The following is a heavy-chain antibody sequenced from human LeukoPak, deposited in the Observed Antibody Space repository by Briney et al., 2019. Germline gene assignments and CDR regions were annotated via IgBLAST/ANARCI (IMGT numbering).Heavy chain of an antibody. CDR1: GGSFSGYY. CDR3: ARMKPYYDILTGYHRHYMDV. CDR2: INHSGST. Sequence: SETLSLTCAVYGGSFSGYYWSWIRQPPGKGLEWIGEINHSGSTNYNPSLKSRVTISVDTSKNQFSLKLSSATAADTAVYYCARMKPYYDILTGYHRHYMDVWGKGTTVTISS. V-gene: IGHV4-34*01. J-gene: IGHJ6*03. D-gene: IGHD3-9*01.